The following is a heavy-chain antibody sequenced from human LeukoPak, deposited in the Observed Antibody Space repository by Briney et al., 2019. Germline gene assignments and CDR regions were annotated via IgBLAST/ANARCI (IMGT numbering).Heavy chain of an antibody. J-gene: IGHJ4*02. Sequence: GGSLRLSCAASGFTFSDFAMIWVRQPPGKGLEWVSSISSSSSYIYYADSVKGRFTISRDNAKNSLYLQMNSLRAEDTAVYYCARIRIQLWSEADYWGQGTLVTVSS. D-gene: IGHD5-18*01. V-gene: IGHV3-21*01. CDR1: GFTFSDFA. CDR2: ISSSSSYI. CDR3: ARIRIQLWSEADY.